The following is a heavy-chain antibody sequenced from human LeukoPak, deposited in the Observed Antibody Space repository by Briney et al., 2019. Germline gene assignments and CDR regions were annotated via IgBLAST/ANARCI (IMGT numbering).Heavy chain of an antibody. J-gene: IGHJ6*04. Sequence: GGSLRLSCAASGFTFSGSAIHWVRQASGKGLEWVGRIRNKANNYATAYAASVKGRFTISRDDSKNTAYLQMNSLKTEDTAVYYCTRLAYDFWSGETLDVWGKGTTVTVSS. CDR1: GFTFSGSA. D-gene: IGHD3-3*01. CDR2: IRNKANNYAT. CDR3: TRLAYDFWSGETLDV. V-gene: IGHV3-73*01.